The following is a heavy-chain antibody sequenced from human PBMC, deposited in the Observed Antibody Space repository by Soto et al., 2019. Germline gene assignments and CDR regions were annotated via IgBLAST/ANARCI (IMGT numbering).Heavy chain of an antibody. CDR3: AKEAPPPFFQH. CDR1: GFTFSNYA. Sequence: PGGSVRLSCAASGFTFSNYAMSWVRQAPGKGPEWVSAISGGGGQTYYLESVKGRFTISRDNSKNTVSLLLNSLRADDTAVYYCAKEAPPPFFQHCGQGTLVTVPS. J-gene: IGHJ4*02. V-gene: IGHV3-23*01. CDR2: ISGGGGQT.